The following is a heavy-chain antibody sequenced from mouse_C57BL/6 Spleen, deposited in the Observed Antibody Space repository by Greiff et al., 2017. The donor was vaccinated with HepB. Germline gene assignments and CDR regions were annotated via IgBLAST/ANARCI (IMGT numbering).Heavy chain of an antibody. D-gene: IGHD4-1*01. J-gene: IGHJ3*01. Sequence: VKLVESGPGLVQPSQSLSITCTVSGFSLTSYGVHWVRQSPGKGLEWLGVIWSGGSTDYNAAFISRLSISKDNSKSQVFFKMNSLQADDTALYYCARGEKLGRVWFAYWGQGTLVTVSA. CDR3: ARGEKLGRVWFAY. CDR1: GFSLTSYG. V-gene: IGHV2-2*01. CDR2: IWSGGST.